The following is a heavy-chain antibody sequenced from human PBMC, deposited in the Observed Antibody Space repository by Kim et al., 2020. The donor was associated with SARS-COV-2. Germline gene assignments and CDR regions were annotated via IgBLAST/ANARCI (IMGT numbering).Heavy chain of an antibody. J-gene: IGHJ4*02. D-gene: IGHD3-10*01. Sequence: QKLKGRVTMTTDTSTSTAYMELRSLRSDDTAVYYCARGHRYYYGSGSPDYWGQGTLVTVSS. CDR3: ARGHRYYYGSGSPDY. V-gene: IGHV1-18*01.